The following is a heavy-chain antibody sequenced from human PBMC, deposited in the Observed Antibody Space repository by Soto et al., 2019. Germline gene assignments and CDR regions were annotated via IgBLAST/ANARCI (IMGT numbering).Heavy chain of an antibody. CDR1: NGSISNFY. CDR2: IHGSGSA. V-gene: IGHV4-4*07. D-gene: IGHD6-13*01. CDR3: ARSSHKESWFDP. Sequence: QVQLQESGPGLVKPSETLSLTCTVSNGSISNFYWNWIRQSAGKGLEWIGRIHGSGSATYNPSLRSRVTMSVDTSKNQFSLKVNSVTGGDTAVYYCARSSHKESWFDPGGQGTLVTVSS. J-gene: IGHJ5*02.